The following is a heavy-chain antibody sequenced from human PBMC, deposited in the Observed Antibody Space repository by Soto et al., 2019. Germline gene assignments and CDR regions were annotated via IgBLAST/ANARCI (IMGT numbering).Heavy chain of an antibody. CDR1: GGSISNYY. Sequence: QVQLQESGPGLVKPSETLSLTCTVSGGSISNYYWSWTRQPPGKGLEWIAYISSSGSTRYNPSLRSRVTISLDTSKNQFSLRSSSVTAADTAVYYCARLAPRDGDPKTVRAFDIWGQGTMVTVSS. CDR3: ARLAPRDGDPKTVRAFDI. J-gene: IGHJ3*02. D-gene: IGHD1-1*01. V-gene: IGHV4-59*01. CDR2: ISSSGST.